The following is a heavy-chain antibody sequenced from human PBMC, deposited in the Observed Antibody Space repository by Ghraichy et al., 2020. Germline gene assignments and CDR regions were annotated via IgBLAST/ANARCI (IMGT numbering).Heavy chain of an antibody. CDR1: GFTVSSNY. D-gene: IGHD6-19*01. Sequence: GGSLRLSCAASGFTVSSNYMSWVRQAPGKGLEWVSVIYSGGSTYYADSVKGRFTISRDNSKNTLYLQMNSLRAEDTAVYYCARRPRYSSGWYDYYGMDVWGQGTTVTVSS. CDR2: IYSGGST. CDR3: ARRPRYSSGWYDYYGMDV. V-gene: IGHV3-53*01. J-gene: IGHJ6*02.